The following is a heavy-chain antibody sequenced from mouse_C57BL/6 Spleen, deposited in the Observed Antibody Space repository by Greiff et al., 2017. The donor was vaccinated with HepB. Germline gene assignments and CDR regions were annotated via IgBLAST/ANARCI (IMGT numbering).Heavy chain of an antibody. CDR3: ARTPNYYGSSPDV. CDR2: IHPNSGST. Sequence: QVQLQQPGAELVKPGASVKLSCKASGYTFTSYWMHWVKQRPGQGLEWIGMIHPNSGSTNYNEKFKSKATLTVDKSSSTAYMQLSSLTSEDSAVYYCARTPNYYGSSPDVWGTGTTVTVSS. CDR1: GYTFTSYW. J-gene: IGHJ1*03. D-gene: IGHD1-1*01. V-gene: IGHV1-64*01.